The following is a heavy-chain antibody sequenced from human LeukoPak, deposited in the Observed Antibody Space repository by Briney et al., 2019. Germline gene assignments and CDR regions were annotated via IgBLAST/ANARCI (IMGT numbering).Heavy chain of an antibody. CDR3: ARNTDTVTTLYYYYGMDV. Sequence: GGSLRLSCAASGFTFSSYWMSWVRQAPGKGLEWEANIKQDGSEKYYVDSVKGRFTISRDNAKNSLYLQMNSLRAEDTAVYYCARNTDTVTTLYYYYGMDVWGQGTTVTVSS. CDR1: GFTFSSYW. V-gene: IGHV3-7*01. D-gene: IGHD4-17*01. J-gene: IGHJ6*02. CDR2: IKQDGSEK.